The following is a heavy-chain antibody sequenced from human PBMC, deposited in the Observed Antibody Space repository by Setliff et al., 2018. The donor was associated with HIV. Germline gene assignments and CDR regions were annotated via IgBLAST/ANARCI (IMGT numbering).Heavy chain of an antibody. CDR1: GASINNGDYY. Sequence: SETLSLTCSVSGASINNGDYYWSWIRQSPGEGLEWIGYIYYSGYYKTYYDSNPALKSRFSASVDTSRNQFSLELQSMTAADTAMYYCARAISFDFPSGLKGTFDVWGLGTMVTVSS. CDR2: IYYSGYYKT. CDR3: ARAISFDFPSGLKGTFDV. D-gene: IGHD3-16*01. J-gene: IGHJ3*01. V-gene: IGHV4-30-4*01.